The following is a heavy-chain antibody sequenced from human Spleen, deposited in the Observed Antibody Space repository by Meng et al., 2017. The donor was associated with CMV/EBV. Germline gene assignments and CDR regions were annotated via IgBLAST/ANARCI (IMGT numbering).Heavy chain of an antibody. V-gene: IGHV4-59*01. CDR3: ARATSSVIAMVRGAKGGPFDY. CDR2: GYYTGSA. Sequence: SSYYWSWIRQTPGKGLEWIGYGYYTGSADYNPSLKSRVTISVDTSKNQLSLNLSAVTAADTAVYYCARATSSVIAMVRGAKGGPFDYWGQGALVTVSS. CDR1: SSYY. J-gene: IGHJ4*02. D-gene: IGHD3-10*01.